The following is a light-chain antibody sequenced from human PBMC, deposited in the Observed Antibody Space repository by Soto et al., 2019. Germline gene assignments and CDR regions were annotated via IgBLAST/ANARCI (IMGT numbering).Light chain of an antibody. CDR2: GAS. CDR1: QDISYY. V-gene: IGKV1-27*01. CDR3: QKYHSAPRT. J-gene: IGKJ1*01. Sequence: EIQMTQSPSSLSASVGDRVTITCRANQDISYYLAWYQQKQGKVPKLLIYGASTLQSGVPSRFSGSGSGTDFTLTISSLQPEDIATYYCQKYHSAPRTFGQGTKVDIK.